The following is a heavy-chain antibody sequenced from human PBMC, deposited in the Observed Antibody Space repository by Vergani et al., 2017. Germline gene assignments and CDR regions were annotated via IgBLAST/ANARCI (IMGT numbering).Heavy chain of an antibody. Sequence: QLHLQESGPGLVKPSETLSLTCTVPGGPLTRRSHYWGWIRQPPGKGLEWIGNIYHSGGASYNPALKGRVTISVDTSKNQFSLEVTSVTAADTAIYFCARTESFILRYFHWALWGQGTLVTVSS. CDR3: ARTESFILRYFHWAL. CDR2: IYHSGGA. D-gene: IGHD3-9*01. CDR1: GGPLTRRSHY. V-gene: IGHV4-39*01. J-gene: IGHJ4*02.